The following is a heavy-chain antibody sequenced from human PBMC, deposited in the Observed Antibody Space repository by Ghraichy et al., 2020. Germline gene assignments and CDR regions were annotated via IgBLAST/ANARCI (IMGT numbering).Heavy chain of an antibody. CDR3: ARVRIPYYYYYYMDV. CDR1: GGSFSGYY. J-gene: IGHJ6*03. CDR2: INHSGST. Sequence: SETLSLTCAVYGGSFSGYYWSWIRQPPWKGLEWIGEINHSGSTNYNPSLKSRVTISVDTSKNQFSLKLSSVTAADTAVYYCARVRIPYYYYYYMDVWGKGTTVTVSS. V-gene: IGHV4-34*01. D-gene: IGHD1-14*01.